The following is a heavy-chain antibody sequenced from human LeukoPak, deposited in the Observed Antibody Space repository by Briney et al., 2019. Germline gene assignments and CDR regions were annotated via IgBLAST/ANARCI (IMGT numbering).Heavy chain of an antibody. CDR1: GFTFSSFE. CDR3: ARSSGSYRPFDS. Sequence: GGSLRLSCAASGFTFSSFEMNWVRQAPGKGLEWISHISHTGDIKYADSVKGRFTISRDNAKNLQYLQMTSLRADDTAVYYCARSSGSYRPFDSWGQGTLVTVSS. J-gene: IGHJ4*02. V-gene: IGHV3-48*03. CDR2: ISHTGDI. D-gene: IGHD3-22*01.